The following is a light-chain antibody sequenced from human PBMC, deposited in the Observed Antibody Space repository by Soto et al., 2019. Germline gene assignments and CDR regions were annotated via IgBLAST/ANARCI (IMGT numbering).Light chain of an antibody. CDR3: QQYNSYLYT. J-gene: IGKJ2*01. CDR1: QSISSW. V-gene: IGKV1-5*03. Sequence: DIQMTQSPSTLSASVGDRVTITCRASQSISSWLAWYQQKPGKAPKLLIYKASSLESGVPSRLSGSGSGTEFTLTISSLQPDEFATYYCQQYNSYLYTFGQGTKLEIK. CDR2: KAS.